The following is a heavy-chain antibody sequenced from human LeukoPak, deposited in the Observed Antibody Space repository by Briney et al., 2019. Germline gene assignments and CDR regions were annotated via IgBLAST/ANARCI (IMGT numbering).Heavy chain of an antibody. J-gene: IGHJ4*02. CDR2: ISCSGGST. Sequence: PGGSLRLSRALSGVTLSSYGMSWVRPPPGRGREWVSAISCSGGSTYYADSVKGRFTISRDNSKNTLYLQMNSLRAEDTAVYYCAKDSGYYSDSSGYSKAPLLGYWGQGTLVTVSS. V-gene: IGHV3-23*01. D-gene: IGHD3-22*01. CDR3: AKDSGYYSDSSGYSKAPLLGY. CDR1: GVTLSSYG.